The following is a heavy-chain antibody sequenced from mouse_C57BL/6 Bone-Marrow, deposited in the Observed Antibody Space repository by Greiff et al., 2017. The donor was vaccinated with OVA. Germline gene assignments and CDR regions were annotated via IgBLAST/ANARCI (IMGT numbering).Heavy chain of an antibody. CDR1: GFTIPDDY. Sequence: VQLQQSGAELVRPGASVKLSCTASGFTIPDDYMHWVKQRPEQGLAWLGWIDPENGDTESASKFQGKAPLTADTSSNTAYLQLSSRTSEDTAVDDCTGRGSTWYFDVWGTGTTVTGAS. CDR3: TGRGSTWYFDV. V-gene: IGHV14-4*01. CDR2: IDPENGDT. J-gene: IGHJ1*03. D-gene: IGHD1-1*01.